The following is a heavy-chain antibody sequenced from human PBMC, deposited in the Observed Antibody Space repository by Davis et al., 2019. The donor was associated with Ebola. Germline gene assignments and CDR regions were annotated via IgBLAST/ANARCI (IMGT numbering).Heavy chain of an antibody. Sequence: GESLKISCAASGFTFSTYSMSWVRQAPGKALEWVSSISSDSDYIYYADSAKGRFTISRDNAKNTLYLQMNSLRAEDTAVYYCARYLSEWRSYSYHYYGMDVWGQGTTVTVSS. CDR1: GFTFSTYS. CDR2: ISSDSDYI. D-gene: IGHD3-3*01. CDR3: ARYLSEWRSYSYHYYGMDV. J-gene: IGHJ6*02. V-gene: IGHV3-21*06.